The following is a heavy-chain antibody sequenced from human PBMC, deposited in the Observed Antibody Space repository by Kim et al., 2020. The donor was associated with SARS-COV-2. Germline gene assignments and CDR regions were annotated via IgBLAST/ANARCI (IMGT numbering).Heavy chain of an antibody. CDR3: AKDRGARDGLPVDY. CDR1: GFTFSSYA. Sequence: GGSLRLSCAASGFTFSSYAMHWVRQAPGKGLEWVAIIWYDGSNKYYADSVKGRFTISRDNSKNTLYLQMNSLRAEDTAVYYCAKDRGARDGLPVDYWGQGTLVTVSS. J-gene: IGHJ4*02. CDR2: IWYDGSNK. D-gene: IGHD2-15*01. V-gene: IGHV3-33*06.